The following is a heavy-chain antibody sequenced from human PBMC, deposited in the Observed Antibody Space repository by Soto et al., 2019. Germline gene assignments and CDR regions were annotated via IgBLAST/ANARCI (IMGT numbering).Heavy chain of an antibody. J-gene: IGHJ6*02. CDR2: INPSGGST. D-gene: IGHD6-13*01. CDR1: GYTFSSYY. V-gene: IGHV1-46*03. Sequence: ASVKVSCKASGYTFSSYYMHWGRQAPGQGLEWMGIINPSGGSTSYAQKFQGRVTMTRDTSTSTAYMELSSLRSEDTAVYYCGREFRGIEAAGSDYYYGLDVWVQG. CDR3: GREFRGIEAAGSDYYYGLDV.